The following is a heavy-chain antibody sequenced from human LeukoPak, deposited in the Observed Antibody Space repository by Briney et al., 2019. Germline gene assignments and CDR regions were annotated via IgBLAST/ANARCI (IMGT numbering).Heavy chain of an antibody. V-gene: IGHV3-15*01. CDR3: SRLWFGEYS. CDR1: GFTFSNAW. Sequence: GGSLRLSCATSGFTFSNAWMSWVRQAPGQGLEWVGRTKSISDGGTMDYAAPVKGRFTISRDDSKNTLYLQMNSLRIEDTAVYYCSRLWFGEYSRGQGTPVTVSS. D-gene: IGHD3-10*01. CDR2: TKSISDGGTM. J-gene: IGHJ5*01.